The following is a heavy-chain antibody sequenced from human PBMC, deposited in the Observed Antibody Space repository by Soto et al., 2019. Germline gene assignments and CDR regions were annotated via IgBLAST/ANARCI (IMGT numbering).Heavy chain of an antibody. CDR1: GGTFSSYA. CDR2: IIPIFGTA. J-gene: IGHJ6*02. V-gene: IGHV1-69*01. Sequence: QVQLVQSGAEVKKPGSSVKVSCKASGGTFSSYAISWVRQAPGQGLEWMGGIIPIFGTANYAQKFQGRVTITADESTSTAYMELSSLRSEDTAVYYCARSDSTARVFYYYYGMDVWGQGTTVTVSS. CDR3: ARSDSTARVFYYYYGMDV. D-gene: IGHD6-13*01.